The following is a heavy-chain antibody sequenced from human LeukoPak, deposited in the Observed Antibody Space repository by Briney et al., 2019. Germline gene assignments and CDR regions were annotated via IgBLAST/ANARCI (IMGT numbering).Heavy chain of an antibody. CDR3: ARVEKIAAAGTKW. CDR2: IKQDGSEK. J-gene: IGHJ4*02. V-gene: IGHV3-7*01. CDR1: GFTFSSYW. D-gene: IGHD6-13*01. Sequence: GGSLRLSCAASGFTFSSYWMSWVRQAPGKGLEWVANIKQDGSEKYYVDSVKGRFTISRDNAKNSLYLQMNSLRAEDTAVYYCARVEKIAAAGTKWWGQGTLVTVSS.